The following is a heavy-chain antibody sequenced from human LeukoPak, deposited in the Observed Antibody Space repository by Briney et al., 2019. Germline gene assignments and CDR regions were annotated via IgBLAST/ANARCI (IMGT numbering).Heavy chain of an antibody. CDR2: ISGSGGTT. Sequence: GGSLRHSCAASGFTFSSYAMSWVRQAPGKGLEWVSVISGSGGTTYYAESVKGRFTISRDNSKNTLYLQINSLRAEDTAVYYCSRYCSTTTCPGYYYGMDIWGQGTPVTVSS. CDR1: GFTFSSYA. CDR3: SRYCSTTTCPGYYYGMDI. D-gene: IGHD2-2*01. V-gene: IGHV3-23*01. J-gene: IGHJ6*02.